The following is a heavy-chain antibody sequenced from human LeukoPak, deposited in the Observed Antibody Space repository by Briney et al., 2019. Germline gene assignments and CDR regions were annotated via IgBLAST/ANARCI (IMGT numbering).Heavy chain of an antibody. CDR3: VRDLILVWTPGDDFDH. CDR2: INERATII. CDR1: GFTFSNYW. J-gene: IGHJ4*02. D-gene: IGHD3-16*01. V-gene: IGHV3-74*01. Sequence: GGSLRLSCAAAGFTFSNYWMHWVRHAPGKGLEWVSRINERATIISYADSVKGRFTICRENARNTLYLQMNSLTAEDTAVYYCVRDLILVWTPGDDFDHWGQGTLVTVSS.